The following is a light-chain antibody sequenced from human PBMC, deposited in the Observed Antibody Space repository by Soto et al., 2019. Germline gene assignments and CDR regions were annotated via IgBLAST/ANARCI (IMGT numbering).Light chain of an antibody. V-gene: IGKV1-5*03. CDR1: QSISSW. CDR2: KAS. CDR3: QQSYSTLFT. Sequence: DIQMTQSPSTLSASVGDRVTITCRASQSISSWLAWYQQKPGKAPKLLIYKASSLESGVPSRFSGSGSGTEFTLTISSLQPDDFATYYCQQSYSTLFTFGPGTKVDI. J-gene: IGKJ3*01.